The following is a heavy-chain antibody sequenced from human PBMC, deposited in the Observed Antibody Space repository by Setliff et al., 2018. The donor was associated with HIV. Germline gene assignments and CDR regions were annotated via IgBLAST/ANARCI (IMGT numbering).Heavy chain of an antibody. V-gene: IGHV1-2*02. CDR2: INPETGDP. Sequence: GASVKVSCKTSGYRFIGHYLHWVRLAPGQGPEWVGWINPETGDPNYAQKFRGRVLMTRDTSITTAFLHVAKLTSDDTAIYYCATGIPSDLDYWGQGTPVTV. J-gene: IGHJ4*01. CDR3: ATGIPSDLDY. CDR1: GYRFIGHY. D-gene: IGHD2-21*01.